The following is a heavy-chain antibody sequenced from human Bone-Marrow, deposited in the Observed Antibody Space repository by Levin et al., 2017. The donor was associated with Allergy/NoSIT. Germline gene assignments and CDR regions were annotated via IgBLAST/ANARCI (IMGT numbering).Heavy chain of an antibody. CDR3: ARVGQWGDPFDF. V-gene: IGHV4-31*03. CDR1: GGSLNTGDSY. CDR2: IFYTGTT. D-gene: IGHD1-26*01. J-gene: IGHJ3*01. Sequence: RSQTLSLTCSVSGGSLNTGDSYWNWIRQTPGRGLEWIGYIFYTGTTHYNPSLESRVTISVDTSKNLFSLTLNSVTAADTAVYYCARVGQWGDPFDFWGQGTLVTGSS.